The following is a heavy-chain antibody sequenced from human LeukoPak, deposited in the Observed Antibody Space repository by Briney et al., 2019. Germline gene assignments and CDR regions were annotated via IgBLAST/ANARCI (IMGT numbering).Heavy chain of an antibody. CDR1: GFTFSRSD. J-gene: IGHJ4*02. CDR2: SSSSGGNT. Sequence: GGSLRLSLAASGFTFSRSDMGWIRPTPGKGLEGVLASSSSGGNTFTADSVKGRFTISRDNSKNTVFLQMNSLRVEDTAVYYCAKSHCGRFSCSRVDYWGQGTLVTVSS. CDR3: AKSHCGRFSCSRVDY. V-gene: IGHV3-23*01. D-gene: IGHD2-21*01.